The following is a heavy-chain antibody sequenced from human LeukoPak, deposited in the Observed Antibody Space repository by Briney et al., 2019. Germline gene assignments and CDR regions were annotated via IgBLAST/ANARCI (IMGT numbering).Heavy chain of an antibody. D-gene: IGHD1-26*01. CDR2: MNPNTGDT. J-gene: IGHJ4*02. V-gene: IGHV1-8*01. Sequence: ASVKVSCKASGYAFTGYDINWVRQATGQGLEGMGWMNPNTGDTGYAQKFQGRLTMTRNTSIDTAYMELSGLRSEDTAIYYCTRGSLSGSSRDYWGQGTLVTVSS. CDR1: GYAFTGYD. CDR3: TRGSLSGSSRDY.